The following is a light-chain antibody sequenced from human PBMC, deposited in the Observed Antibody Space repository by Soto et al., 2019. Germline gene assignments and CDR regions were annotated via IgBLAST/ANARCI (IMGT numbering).Light chain of an antibody. CDR3: QQYGSSPRVT. Sequence: EIVLTQSPGTLSLSPGERATLSCRASQSVSSSSLAWYQQNPGQAPRLLIYEASSRATGIPDRFSGSGSGTDFTLTISRLEPEDFAVYYCQQYGSSPRVTFGQGTKVDIK. J-gene: IGKJ1*01. CDR1: QSVSSSS. V-gene: IGKV3-20*01. CDR2: EAS.